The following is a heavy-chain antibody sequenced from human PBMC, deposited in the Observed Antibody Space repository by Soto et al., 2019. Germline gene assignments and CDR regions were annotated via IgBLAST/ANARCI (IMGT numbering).Heavy chain of an antibody. CDR1: GYTFTSYA. CDR2: INAGNGNT. Sequence: ASVKVSCKASGYTFTSYAMHWVRQAPGQRLEWMGWINAGNGNTKYSQKFQGRVTITRDTSASTAYMELSSLRSEDTAVYYCARVGRVTPNYYYGMDVWGQGTTVTVSS. D-gene: IGHD4-4*01. V-gene: IGHV1-3*01. CDR3: ARVGRVTPNYYYGMDV. J-gene: IGHJ6*02.